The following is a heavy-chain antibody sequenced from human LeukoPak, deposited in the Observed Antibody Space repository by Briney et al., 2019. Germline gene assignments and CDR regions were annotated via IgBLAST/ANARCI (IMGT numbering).Heavy chain of an antibody. V-gene: IGHV1-69*05. CDR2: IIPIFGTA. CDR1: GCTFSSYA. J-gene: IGHJ5*02. Sequence: SVKVACKASGCTFSSYAISWVRQAPGQGLEWMGGIIPIFGTANYAQKFQGRVTINTDESTSTAYMELSSLRSEDKAVYYCARGAGLGYCSSTSCPNWFDPWGQGTLVTVSS. CDR3: ARGAGLGYCSSTSCPNWFDP. D-gene: IGHD2-2*01.